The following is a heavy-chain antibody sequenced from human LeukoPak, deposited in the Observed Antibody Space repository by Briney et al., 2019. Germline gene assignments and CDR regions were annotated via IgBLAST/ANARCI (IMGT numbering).Heavy chain of an antibody. J-gene: IGHJ3*02. D-gene: IGHD1-26*01. CDR3: ARHGKGGATDAFDI. Sequence: SETLSLTCTVSAGSLNNYYWGWIRQPPGKGLEWIGSIYYSGSTYYNPSLKSRVTISVDTSKNQFSLKLSSVTAADTAVYYCARHGKGGATDAFDIWGQGTMVTVSS. V-gene: IGHV4-39*01. CDR2: IYYSGST. CDR1: AGSLNNYY.